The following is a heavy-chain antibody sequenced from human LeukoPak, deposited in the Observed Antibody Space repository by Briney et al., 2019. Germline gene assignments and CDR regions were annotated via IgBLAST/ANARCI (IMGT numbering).Heavy chain of an antibody. CDR1: GFTFSTFA. J-gene: IGHJ6*03. CDR2: IFPSGGEI. D-gene: IGHD1-26*01. V-gene: IGHV3-23*01. CDR3: AKDAGGSLYYYYMDV. Sequence: GGSLRLSCAASGFTFSTFAMIWVRQPPGKGLGWVSSIFPSGGEIHYADSVRGRFTISRDNSKSTLSLQMNSLRAEDTAVYYCAKDAGGSLYYYYMDVWGKGTTVTISS.